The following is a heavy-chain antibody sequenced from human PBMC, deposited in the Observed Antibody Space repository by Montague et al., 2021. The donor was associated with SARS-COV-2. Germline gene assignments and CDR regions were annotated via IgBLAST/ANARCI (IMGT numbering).Heavy chain of an antibody. J-gene: IGHJ4*02. CDR3: ARSLANVPSRQGFDY. V-gene: IGHV4-61*01. D-gene: IGHD6-6*01. CDR2: MYYTGHT. CDR1: GASVASGNFY. Sequence: SETLSLTCTVSGASVASGNFYWSWIRQPPGKGLEGIGYMYYTGHTNYNPSLESRVTMPVDPSKNQFSLTLNSVTAADTAVYYCARSLANVPSRQGFDYWGQGTMVTVSS.